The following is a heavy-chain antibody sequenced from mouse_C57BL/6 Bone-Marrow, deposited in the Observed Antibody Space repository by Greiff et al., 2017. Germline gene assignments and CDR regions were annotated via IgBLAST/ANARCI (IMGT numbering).Heavy chain of an antibody. V-gene: IGHV1-80*01. CDR1: GYAFSSYW. CDR2: IYPGDGDT. Sequence: VQLQQSGAELVKPGASVKISCKASGYAFSSYWMNWVKQRPGKGLEWIGQIYPGDGDTNYNGKFKGKATLTADKSSSTAYMQLSSLTSEDSAVYFCASPLITTVVARDYWGQGTTLTVSS. J-gene: IGHJ2*01. D-gene: IGHD1-1*01. CDR3: ASPLITTVVARDY.